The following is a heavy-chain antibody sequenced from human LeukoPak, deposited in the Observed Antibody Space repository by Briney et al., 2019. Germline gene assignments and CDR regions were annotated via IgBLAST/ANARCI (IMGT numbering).Heavy chain of an antibody. J-gene: IGHJ4*02. Sequence: ASAKVSCKASGYTFTNYGMNWVRQAPGQGLEWMGWINTNTGNPTYAQGFTGRFVFSLDTSVSTAYLQISSLKAADTAVYYCARDSIAVAGELDYWGQGTLVTVSS. V-gene: IGHV7-4-1*02. CDR1: GYTFTNYG. CDR3: ARDSIAVAGELDY. D-gene: IGHD6-19*01. CDR2: INTNTGNP.